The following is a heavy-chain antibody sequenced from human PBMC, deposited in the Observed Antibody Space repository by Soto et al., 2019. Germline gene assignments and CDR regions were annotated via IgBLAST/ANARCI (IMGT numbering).Heavy chain of an antibody. D-gene: IGHD3-3*01. Sequence: PSETLSLTCTVSGGSISSYYWSWIRQPPGKGLEWIGYIYYSGSTNYNPSLKSRVTISVDTSKNQFSLKLSSVTAADTAVYYCARHPDYDFWSGYGNWFDPWGQGTLVTVS. CDR2: IYYSGST. CDR1: GGSISSYY. CDR3: ARHPDYDFWSGYGNWFDP. J-gene: IGHJ5*02. V-gene: IGHV4-59*01.